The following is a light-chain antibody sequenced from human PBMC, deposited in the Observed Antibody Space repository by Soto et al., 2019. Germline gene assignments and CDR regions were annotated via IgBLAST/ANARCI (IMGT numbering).Light chain of an antibody. CDR3: ALFMGNGISV. Sequence: QTVVTQESSVSVSPGGTVTLTCGLISGSVSTANNPNWYQQTPGQAPRTLIYSTSTRSSGVPDRFSGSILGNNAALTITGAQADAESDYYCALFMGNGISVFGTGTKLTVL. V-gene: IGLV8-61*01. CDR1: SGSVSTANN. CDR2: STS. J-gene: IGLJ1*01.